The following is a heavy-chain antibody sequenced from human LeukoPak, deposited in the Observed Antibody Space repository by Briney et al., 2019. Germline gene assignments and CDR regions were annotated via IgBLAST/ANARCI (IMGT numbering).Heavy chain of an antibody. J-gene: IGHJ4*02. V-gene: IGHV5-51*01. D-gene: IGHD2-2*01. Sequence: PGESLKISCRGSGYSFNTYWIGWVRQMPGKGLEWMGIIYPGDSDTRYSPSFQGQVTMSADKSINTASLQWSSLKASDTAMYYCARRQGCSSTSCPPDYWGQGTLVTVSS. CDR3: ARRQGCSSTSCPPDY. CDR1: GYSFNTYW. CDR2: IYPGDSDT.